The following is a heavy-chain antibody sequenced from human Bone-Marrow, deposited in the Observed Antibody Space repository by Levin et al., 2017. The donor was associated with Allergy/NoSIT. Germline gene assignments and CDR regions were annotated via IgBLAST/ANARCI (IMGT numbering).Heavy chain of an antibody. CDR1: GFTFGDYA. V-gene: IGHV3-49*03. J-gene: IGHJ3*01. D-gene: IGHD5/OR15-5a*01. Sequence: GGSLRLSCAASGFTFGDYAMSWFRQAPGSGLEWLGFIRSKTYGGTPEEAASVKGSFSFSRDDSTSIAYLHMKSLRTEDTAMYYCARGFYDGDDDFDVWGQGTKVTVSS. CDR2: IRSKTYGGTP. CDR3: ARGFYDGDDDFDV.